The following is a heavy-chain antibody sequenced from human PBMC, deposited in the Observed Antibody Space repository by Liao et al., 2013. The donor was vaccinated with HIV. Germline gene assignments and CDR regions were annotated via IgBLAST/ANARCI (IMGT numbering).Heavy chain of an antibody. CDR1: GGSISSYY. Sequence: QVQLQESGPGLVKPSETLSLTCTLSGGSISSYYWSWIRQPAGKGLEWIGRIYSSGSANYNPSLKSRVTMSVDTSKNQFSLKLSSVTAADTAVYYCARDPLIWSGYFTNWGQGTLVTVSS. CDR2: IYSSGSA. D-gene: IGHD3-3*01. J-gene: IGHJ4*02. V-gene: IGHV4-4*07. CDR3: ARDPLIWSGYFTN.